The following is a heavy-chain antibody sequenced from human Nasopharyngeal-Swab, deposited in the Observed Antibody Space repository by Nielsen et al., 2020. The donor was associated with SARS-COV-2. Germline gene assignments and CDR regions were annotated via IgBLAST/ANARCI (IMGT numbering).Heavy chain of an antibody. Sequence: GESLKISCAASGFAFIDYSMDWVSQAPGKGLEWVSYITSSSSTRYYADSVKGRFTVSRDNAKNSLYLQMSSLRDEDTAVYYCVREFEATGATYLDYWGLGTLVTVSS. D-gene: IGHD1-26*01. CDR1: GFAFIDYS. J-gene: IGHJ4*02. CDR2: ITSSSSTR. V-gene: IGHV3-48*02. CDR3: VREFEATGATYLDY.